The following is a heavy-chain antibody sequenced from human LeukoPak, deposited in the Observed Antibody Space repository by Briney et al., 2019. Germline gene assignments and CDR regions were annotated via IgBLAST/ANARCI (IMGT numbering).Heavy chain of an antibody. Sequence: GGSLRLSCAASGFTFSSYAMSWVRQAPGKGLEWVSGISGSGGRTYYADSVKGRFTISRDNSKNKLYLQMNSLRVEDTAIYYCAKDRNSWPRPKDMDVWAKGTTVTVSS. CDR1: GFTFSSYA. J-gene: IGHJ6*03. V-gene: IGHV3-23*01. D-gene: IGHD5-12*01. CDR2: ISGSGGRT. CDR3: AKDRNSWPRPKDMDV.